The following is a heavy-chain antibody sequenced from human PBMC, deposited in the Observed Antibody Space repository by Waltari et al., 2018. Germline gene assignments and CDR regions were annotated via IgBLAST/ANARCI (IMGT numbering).Heavy chain of an antibody. V-gene: IGHV3-21*06. J-gene: IGHJ4*02. CDR1: GIDSSTDH. Sequence: EVQLVESGGGLVEPGGSLRISCAAPGIDSSTDHINWVRQAPGKGLEWVSQIGPTSGHIDYADSVKGRFTISRDNARSSLFLQMSSLRADDTAVYYCARWRWQQSELDYWGQGTLVTVSS. CDR2: IGPTSGHI. CDR3: ARWRWQQSELDY. D-gene: IGHD1-26*01.